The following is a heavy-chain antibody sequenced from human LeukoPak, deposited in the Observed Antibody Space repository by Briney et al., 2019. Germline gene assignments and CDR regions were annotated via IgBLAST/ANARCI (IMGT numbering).Heavy chain of an antibody. CDR1: GFTFSSYS. Sequence: GGSLRLSCAASGFTFSSYSMNWVRQAPGKGLEWVSSISSSSSYIYYADSVKDRFTISRDNAKNSLYLQMNSLRAEDTAVYYCATEGRSTTPGYWGQGTLVTVSS. CDR2: ISSSSSYI. J-gene: IGHJ4*02. D-gene: IGHD6-13*01. V-gene: IGHV3-21*01. CDR3: ATEGRSTTPGY.